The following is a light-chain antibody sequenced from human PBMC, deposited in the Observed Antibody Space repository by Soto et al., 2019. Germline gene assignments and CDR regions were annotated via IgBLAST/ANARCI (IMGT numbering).Light chain of an antibody. CDR2: GAS. Sequence: EIVMTQSPATLSVSLGERATLSCRASQSVSSNLAWYQLKPGQAPRLLIYGASTRATGIPDRFSGSGSGTDFTLTISRLGPEDFAVYYCQQYKAFGQGTKVDIK. J-gene: IGKJ1*01. CDR3: QQYKA. CDR1: QSVSSN. V-gene: IGKV3-15*01.